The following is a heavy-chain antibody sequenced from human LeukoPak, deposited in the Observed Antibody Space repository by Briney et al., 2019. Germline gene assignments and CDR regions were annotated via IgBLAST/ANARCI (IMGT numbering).Heavy chain of an antibody. CDR2: ISSSSSYI. D-gene: IGHD6-13*01. Sequence: GGSLRLSCTASGFTFGDYALTWVRQAPGKGLEWVSSISSSSSYIYYADSVKGRFTISRDNAKNSLYLQMNSLRAEDTAVYYCAREREELDDYWGQGTLVTVSS. CDR3: AREREELDDY. J-gene: IGHJ4*02. CDR1: GFTFGDYA. V-gene: IGHV3-21*01.